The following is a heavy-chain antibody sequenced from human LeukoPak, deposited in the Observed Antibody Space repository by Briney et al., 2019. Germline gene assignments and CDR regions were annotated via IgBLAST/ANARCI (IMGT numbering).Heavy chain of an antibody. Sequence: GGSLRLSCATSGFTFSTYWMSWVRQAPGKGLEWVANINQDGSEIYYVDSVKGRFTISRDNAKNSLYLQMDSLRAEDAAVYYCARRYMATSAEDFDYWGQGTLVTVSS. J-gene: IGHJ4*02. CDR2: INQDGSEI. D-gene: IGHD5-24*01. CDR3: ARRYMATSAEDFDY. V-gene: IGHV3-7*01. CDR1: GFTFSTYW.